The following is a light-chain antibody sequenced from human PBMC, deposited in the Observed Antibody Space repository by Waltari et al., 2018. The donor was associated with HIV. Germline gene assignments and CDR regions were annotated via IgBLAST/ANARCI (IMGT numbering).Light chain of an antibody. V-gene: IGLV2-14*01. CDR1: GSDIGRFHY. Sequence: QSALTQPASVSGSPGQSIPLACSGTGSDIGRFHYVSWYQQYPGKPPKLIIYDVSHRPSGVSDRFSGSKSDNTASLTISGLQAEDEADYYCGSYSTTTTLGVFGGGTRLTVL. CDR3: GSYSTTTTLGV. J-gene: IGLJ3*02. CDR2: DVS.